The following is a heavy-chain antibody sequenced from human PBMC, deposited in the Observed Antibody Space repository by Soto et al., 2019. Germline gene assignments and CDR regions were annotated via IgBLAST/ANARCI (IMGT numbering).Heavy chain of an antibody. CDR1: GGFISRYY. CDR3: ARGAAAGVDYGMDV. V-gene: IGHV4-4*07. CDR2: IYSSGRT. D-gene: IGHD6-13*01. J-gene: IGHJ6*02. Sequence: SETLSLTCSVSGGFISRYYWSWIRQPAGKGLEWIGRIYSSGRTNYNPSLVSRLTMSVDTSKNQLSLKLSSVTAADTAVYYCARGAAAGVDYGMDVWGRGTTVTVSS.